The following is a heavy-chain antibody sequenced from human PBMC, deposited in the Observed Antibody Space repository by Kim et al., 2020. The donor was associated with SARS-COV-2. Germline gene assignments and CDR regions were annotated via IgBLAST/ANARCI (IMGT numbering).Heavy chain of an antibody. CDR1: GGSFSGYY. J-gene: IGHJ5*02. CDR3: ARSTRWLQSGGNWFDP. D-gene: IGHD5-12*01. Sequence: SETLSLTCAVYGGSFSGYYWSWIRQPPGKGLEWIGEINHSGSTNYNPSLKSRVTISVDTSKNQFSLKLSSVTAADTAVYYCARSTRWLQSGGNWFDPWGQGTLVTVSS. V-gene: IGHV4-34*01. CDR2: INHSGST.